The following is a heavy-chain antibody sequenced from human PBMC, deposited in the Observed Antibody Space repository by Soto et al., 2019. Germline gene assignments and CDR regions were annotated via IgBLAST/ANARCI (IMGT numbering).Heavy chain of an antibody. V-gene: IGHV3-33*01. J-gene: IGHJ4*02. CDR2: IWYDGSNK. CDR3: ARFSSSWYGRIDY. Sequence: QVQLVESGGGVVQPGRSLRLSCAASGFTFSSYGRHWVRQAPGKGLEWVAVIWYDGSNKYYADSVKGRFTISIDNSKNTLYLQMNSLRAEDTAVYFCARFSSSWYGRIDYWGQGTLVTVSS. CDR1: GFTFSSYG. D-gene: IGHD6-13*01.